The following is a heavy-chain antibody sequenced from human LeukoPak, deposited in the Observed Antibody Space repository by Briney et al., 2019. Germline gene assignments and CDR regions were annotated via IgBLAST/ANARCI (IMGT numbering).Heavy chain of an antibody. Sequence: GGSLRLSCAASGFTFSSYAMSWVRQVPGKGLEWVSAISGSGGSTYYADSVKGRFTISRDNSKNTLYLQMNSLRAEDTAVYYCAKEASWYSSGWYDYFDYWGQGTLVTVSS. CDR3: AKEASWYSSGWYDYFDY. J-gene: IGHJ4*02. CDR1: GFTFSSYA. V-gene: IGHV3-23*01. CDR2: ISGSGGST. D-gene: IGHD6-19*01.